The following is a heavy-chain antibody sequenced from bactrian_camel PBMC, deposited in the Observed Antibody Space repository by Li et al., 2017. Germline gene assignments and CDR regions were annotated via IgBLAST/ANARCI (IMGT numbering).Heavy chain of an antibody. CDR1: GFAFNESR. CDR2: INSGGGST. V-gene: IGHV3S40*01. CDR3: TKGTGWGPGFAY. J-gene: IGHJ6*01. D-gene: IGHD5*01. Sequence: VQLVESGGGLVQPGGSLRLSCAGSGFAFNESRMSWVRQVPGKELEWVSAINSGGGSTYYGDYVKGRFTISRDNAKNTLYLQLNSLKTEDSAMYYCTKGTGWGPGFAYWGQGTQVTVS.